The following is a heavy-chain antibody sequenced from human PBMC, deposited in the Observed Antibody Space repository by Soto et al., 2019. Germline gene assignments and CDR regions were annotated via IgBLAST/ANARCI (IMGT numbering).Heavy chain of an antibody. V-gene: IGHV1-18*04. CDR3: ARDRRITMIVVVPDAFDI. D-gene: IGHD3-22*01. Sequence: QVQLVQSGAEVKKPGASVKVSCKASGYTFTSYGISWVRQAPGQGLEWMGWISAYNGNTNYAQKLQGRVTMTTDTATRTAYMELRSLRSDDTAVYYCARDRRITMIVVVPDAFDIWGQGTMVTVSS. CDR2: ISAYNGNT. J-gene: IGHJ3*02. CDR1: GYTFTSYG.